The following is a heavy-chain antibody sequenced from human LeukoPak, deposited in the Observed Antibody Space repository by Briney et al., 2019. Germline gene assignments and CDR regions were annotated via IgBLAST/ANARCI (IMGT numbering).Heavy chain of an antibody. V-gene: IGHV3-30*03. Sequence: GGSLRLSCAASGFTFSSYGMHWVRQAPGKGLEWVGRIKSNSDGGTTDYADSVKGRFTISRDNSKNTLYLQMNSLRAEDTAVYYCARDSHLYCSSTSCYDAFDIWGQGTMVTVSS. CDR3: ARDSHLYCSSTSCYDAFDI. D-gene: IGHD2-2*01. J-gene: IGHJ3*02. CDR2: IKSNSDGGTT. CDR1: GFTFSSYG.